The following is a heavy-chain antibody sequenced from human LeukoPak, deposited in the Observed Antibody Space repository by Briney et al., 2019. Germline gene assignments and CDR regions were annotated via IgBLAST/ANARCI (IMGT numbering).Heavy chain of an antibody. D-gene: IGHD3-10*01. Sequence: SVKVSCKASGGTFSSYAISWVRQAPGQGLEWMGGIIPIFGTGNYAQKFQGRVTITTDESTSTAYMELSSLRSEATAVYYCASGGMVRGLGYYMDVWGKGTTVTVSS. CDR2: IIPIFGTG. CDR3: ASGGMVRGLGYYMDV. CDR1: GGTFSSYA. V-gene: IGHV1-69*05. J-gene: IGHJ6*03.